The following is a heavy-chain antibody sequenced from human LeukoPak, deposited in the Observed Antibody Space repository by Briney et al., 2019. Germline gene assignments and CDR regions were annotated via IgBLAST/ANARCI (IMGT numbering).Heavy chain of an antibody. Sequence: QPGRSLRLSCAASGFTFSSYAMHWVRQAPGKGLEWVAVISYDGSNKYYADSVKGRFTISRDNSKNTPYLQMNSLRAEDTAVYYCARGITISRGGFDYWGQGTLVTVSS. CDR1: GFTFSSYA. CDR2: ISYDGSNK. D-gene: IGHD3-3*01. V-gene: IGHV3-30*04. J-gene: IGHJ4*02. CDR3: ARGITISRGGFDY.